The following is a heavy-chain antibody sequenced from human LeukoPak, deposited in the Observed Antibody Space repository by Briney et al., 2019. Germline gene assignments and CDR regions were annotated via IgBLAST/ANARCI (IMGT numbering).Heavy chain of an antibody. V-gene: IGHV4-38-2*01. CDR2: MYHNRGT. J-gene: IGHJ6*04. CDR3: ASYYASGVSAYDYFGMDV. Sequence: SETLSLTCAVSGYSISSGYYWGWIRQPPGKGLEWIGSMYHNRGTSYNPSLKSRVTISMDTSKNQFSLRLSSVTAADTAVYYCASYYASGVSAYDYFGMDVWGKGTTVTVS. D-gene: IGHD3-10*01. CDR1: GYSISSGYY.